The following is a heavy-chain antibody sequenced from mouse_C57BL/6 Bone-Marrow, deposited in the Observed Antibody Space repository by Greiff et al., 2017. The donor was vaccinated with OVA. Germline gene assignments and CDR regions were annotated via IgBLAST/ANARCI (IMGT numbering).Heavy chain of an antibody. CDR1: GFTFSDYG. V-gene: IGHV5-17*01. J-gene: IGHJ3*01. CDR2: ISSGSSTI. Sequence: VQRVESGGGLVKPGGSLKLSCAASGFTFSDYGMHWVRQAPEKGLEWVAYISSGSSTIYYADTVKGRFTISRDNAKNTLFLQMTSLRSEDTAMYYCARPGGIAYWGQGTLVTVSA. CDR3: ARPGGIAY.